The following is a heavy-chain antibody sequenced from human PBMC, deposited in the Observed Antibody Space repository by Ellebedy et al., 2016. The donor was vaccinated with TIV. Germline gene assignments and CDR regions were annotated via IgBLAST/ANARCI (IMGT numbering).Heavy chain of an antibody. J-gene: IGHJ4*02. CDR1: GINVTSND. V-gene: IGHV3-53*01. CDR3: ARGGPITPFDY. Sequence: PGGSLRLSCTASGINVTSNDMSWVRQAPGKGLDWVSVIYSGGSTQYADAMEGRFTISRDNSKNTLYLQMNSPRAEDTAIYYCARGGPITPFDYWGQGTLVTVSS. CDR2: IYSGGST.